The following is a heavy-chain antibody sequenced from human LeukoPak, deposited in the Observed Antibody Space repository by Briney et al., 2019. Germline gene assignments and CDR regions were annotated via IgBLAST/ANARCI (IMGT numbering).Heavy chain of an antibody. CDR1: GFTLSSYA. CDR2: ISGSGGST. V-gene: IGHV3-23*01. J-gene: IGHJ4*02. CDR3: AKDPISGSYNANYFDY. Sequence: GGSLRLSCAASGFTLSSYAMSWVRQAPGKGLEWVSAISGSGGSTYYADSVKGRFTISRDNSKNTLYLQMNSLRAEDTAVYYCAKDPISGSYNANYFDYWGQGTLVTVSS. D-gene: IGHD1-26*01.